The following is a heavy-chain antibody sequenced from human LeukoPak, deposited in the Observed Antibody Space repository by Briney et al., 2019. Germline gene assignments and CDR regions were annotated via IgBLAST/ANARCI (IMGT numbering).Heavy chain of an antibody. CDR2: ISGSGSTI. V-gene: IGHV3-11*04. Sequence: GGSLRLSCAASGFTLSDYYMSWIRQAPGKGLEWVSYISGSGSTIYYADSVKGRFTISRDNAKNSLYLQMNSLRAEDTAVYYCASDYYDSSGYYSLDYWGQGTLVTVSS. CDR1: GFTLSDYY. D-gene: IGHD3-22*01. CDR3: ASDYYDSSGYYSLDY. J-gene: IGHJ4*02.